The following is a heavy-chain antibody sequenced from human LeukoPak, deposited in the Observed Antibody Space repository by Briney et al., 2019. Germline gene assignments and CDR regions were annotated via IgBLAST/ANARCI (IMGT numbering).Heavy chain of an antibody. J-gene: IGHJ4*02. V-gene: IGHV1-69*04. Sequence: GASVKVSCKASGGTFSSYAISWVRQAPGQGLEWMGRIIPILGIANYAQKFQGRVTITADKSTSTAYMELSSLRSEDTAVYYCASLLYGDWESGFDDWGQGTLVTVSS. CDR3: ASLLYGDWESGFDD. CDR2: IIPILGIA. D-gene: IGHD4-17*01. CDR1: GGTFSSYA.